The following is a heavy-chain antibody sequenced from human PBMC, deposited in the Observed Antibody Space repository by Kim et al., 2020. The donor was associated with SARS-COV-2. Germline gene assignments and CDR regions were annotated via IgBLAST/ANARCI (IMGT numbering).Heavy chain of an antibody. J-gene: IGHJ6*02. CDR1: GYTLSDLS. Sequence: ASVKVSCKVSGYTLSDLSMHWVRQGPGKGLEWMGGFDPEDGETTYAHKFQGRVTVTEDTSTDTAYMELSSLTSEDTAVYYCATGTMSGPLRLSYYYGMDVWGQGTTVTVSS. CDR3: ATGTMSGPLRLSYYYGMDV. CDR2: FDPEDGET. D-gene: IGHD3-10*02. V-gene: IGHV1-24*01.